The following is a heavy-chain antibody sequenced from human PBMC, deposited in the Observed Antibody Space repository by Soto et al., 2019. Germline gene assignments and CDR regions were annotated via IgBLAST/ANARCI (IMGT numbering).Heavy chain of an antibody. Sequence: GGSLRLSCAASGFTFSSYAMNWVRQAPGKGLEWVAGVSASGGGTSYADSVKGRFTISRDNSKDTLYLQMNSLRAEDTAVYYCAKSYSRAQYYAMDVWGQGNTVPVSS. CDR1: GFTFSSYA. D-gene: IGHD3-22*01. CDR3: AKSYSRAQYYAMDV. J-gene: IGHJ6*02. CDR2: VSASGGGT. V-gene: IGHV3-23*01.